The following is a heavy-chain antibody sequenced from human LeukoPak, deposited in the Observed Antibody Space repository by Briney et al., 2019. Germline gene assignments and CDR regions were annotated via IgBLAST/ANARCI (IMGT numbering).Heavy chain of an antibody. CDR1: GFSFSSYA. CDR3: AIARYSSGWSFDY. CDR2: ISASGGST. V-gene: IGHV3-23*01. D-gene: IGHD6-19*01. Sequence: GGSLRLSCAAYGFSFSSYAMRWVRQAPGKGLEWVSAISASGGSTYYADSVKDRFTISRDNSKNTLYLQMNSLRAEDTAIYYSAIARYSSGWSFDYWGQGTLVTVSS. J-gene: IGHJ4*02.